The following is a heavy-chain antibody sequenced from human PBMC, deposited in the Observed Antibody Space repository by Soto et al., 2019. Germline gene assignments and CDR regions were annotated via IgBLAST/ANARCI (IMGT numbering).Heavy chain of an antibody. Sequence: SVKVSCKASGGTFSNYVVNWVRQAPGQGLEWMGRIIPNSGAANYAQKFQGRVTITADKSTSTSYMELSSLRSEDTAVYYCSRDMTRTVVPYFDFWAQGTMVTVSS. CDR3: SRDMTRTVVPYFDF. J-gene: IGHJ4*02. CDR2: IIPNSGAA. CDR1: GGTFSNYV. V-gene: IGHV1-69*06. D-gene: IGHD1-7*01.